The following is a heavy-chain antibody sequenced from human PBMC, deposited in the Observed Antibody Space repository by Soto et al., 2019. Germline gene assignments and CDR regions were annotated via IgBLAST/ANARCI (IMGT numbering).Heavy chain of an antibody. D-gene: IGHD2-21*02. V-gene: IGHV1-69*01. CDR2: LIPIFGTA. Sequence: QVQLVQSGVEVKKPGSSVKVSCKASVGTFSSYAISWVRQAPGQGLEWMGGLIPIFGTANYAQKIRSRVRITADESSRTAYMELSRLRSEDTAVYYCARSQVVTAEISWVSDYWGQGTLVTVSS. J-gene: IGHJ4*02. CDR3: ARSQVVTAEISWVSDY. CDR1: VGTFSSYA.